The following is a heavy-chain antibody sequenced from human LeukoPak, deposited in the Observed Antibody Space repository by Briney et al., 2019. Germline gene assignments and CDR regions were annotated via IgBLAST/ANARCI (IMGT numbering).Heavy chain of an antibody. CDR1: GSIFTYYT. J-gene: IGHJ4*02. CDR2: VSRYNGNT. D-gene: IGHD4-11*01. CDR3: VRSWVYRRQRGNCDF. Sequence: ASLKVSCKGSGSIFTYYTFSWVRQPPGQGLEWLGWVSRYNGNTNYAQSLQGRVTMSTDTSTATGYMELRNLRFDDTAVYYCVRSWVYRRQRGNCDFWGQGTLVTVSS. V-gene: IGHV1-18*01.